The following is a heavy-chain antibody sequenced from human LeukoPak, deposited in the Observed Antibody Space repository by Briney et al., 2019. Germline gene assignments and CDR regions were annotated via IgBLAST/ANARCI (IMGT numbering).Heavy chain of an antibody. D-gene: IGHD5-18*01. CDR2: INTNTGNP. CDR3: ARDSAPFVQTWIQLWFAFDI. V-gene: IGHV7-4-1*02. Sequence: ASVKVSCKASGYTFTSYAMNWVRQAPGLGLEWMGWINTNTGNPTYAQGFTGRFVFSLDTSVSTAYLQISSLKAEDTAVYYCARDSAPFVQTWIQLWFAFDIWGQGTMVTVSS. CDR1: GYTFTSYA. J-gene: IGHJ3*02.